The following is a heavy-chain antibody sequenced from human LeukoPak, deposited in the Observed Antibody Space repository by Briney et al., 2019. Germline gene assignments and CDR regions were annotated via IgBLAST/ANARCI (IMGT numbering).Heavy chain of an antibody. D-gene: IGHD3-3*01. V-gene: IGHV3-48*01. J-gene: IGHJ5*02. Sequence: GGSLRLSCAASGFTFSSYSMNWVRQAPGKGLEWVSYISSSSTIYYADSVKGRFTISRDNAKNSLYLQMNSLRAEDTAVYYCARECFWSGYFPNWFDPWGQGTLVTVSS. CDR3: ARECFWSGYFPNWFDP. CDR2: ISSSSTI. CDR1: GFTFSSYS.